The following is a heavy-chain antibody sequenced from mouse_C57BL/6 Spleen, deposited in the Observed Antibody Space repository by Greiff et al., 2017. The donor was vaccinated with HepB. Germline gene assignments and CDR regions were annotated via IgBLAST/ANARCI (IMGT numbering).Heavy chain of an antibody. D-gene: IGHD1-1*01. J-gene: IGHJ3*01. Sequence: VKLMESGPELVKPGASVKISCTASGYAFSSSWMNWVKQRPGKGLEWIGRIYPGDGDTNYNGKFKGKATLAADKSSSTAYLQLSSLTSEDAAVYFCAREYYCGSMWFAYWGQGTLVTVSA. CDR3: AREYYCGSMWFAY. V-gene: IGHV1-82*01. CDR2: IYPGDGDT. CDR1: GYAFSSSW.